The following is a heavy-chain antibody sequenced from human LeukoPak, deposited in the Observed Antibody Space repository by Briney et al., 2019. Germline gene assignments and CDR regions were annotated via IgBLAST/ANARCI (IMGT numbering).Heavy chain of an antibody. D-gene: IGHD6-13*01. V-gene: IGHV3-23*01. CDR3: ARVSAADDY. J-gene: IGHJ4*02. CDR1: GFTFSSYA. Sequence: GGSLRLSCAASGFTFSSYAMSWVRQAPGKGLEWVSAISGSGGSTYYADSVKGRFTISRDNAKNSLYLQMNSLRAEDTAVYYCARVSAADDYWGLGTLVTVSS. CDR2: ISGSGGST.